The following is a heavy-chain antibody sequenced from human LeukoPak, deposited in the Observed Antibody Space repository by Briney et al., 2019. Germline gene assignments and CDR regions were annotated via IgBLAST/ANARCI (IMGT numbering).Heavy chain of an antibody. CDR2: IYNSGST. J-gene: IGHJ4*02. CDR1: GDSFSYFY. CDR3: ARGVVAAAGRTFDF. D-gene: IGHD6-13*01. Sequence: SETLSLTCTVSGDSFSYFYWSWIRQPPGKGLEWIGYIYNSGSTNYNPSLKSRVTISLDTSKNQFSLKLSSVTAADTAVYYCARGVVAAAGRTFDFWGQGTLVTVSS. V-gene: IGHV4-59*01.